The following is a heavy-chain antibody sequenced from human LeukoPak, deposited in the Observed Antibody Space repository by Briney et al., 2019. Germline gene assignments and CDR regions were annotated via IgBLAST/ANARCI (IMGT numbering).Heavy chain of an antibody. J-gene: IGHJ4*02. Sequence: PGGSLRLSCAASGFTFNTYNMNWVRQAPGKGLEWVSSISSSSSSYIYYADSVKGRFTISRDNAKNSLYLQMNSLRAEDTAVYYCAREPYYDSSGYCLDYWGQGTLVTVSS. CDR3: AREPYYDSSGYCLDY. V-gene: IGHV3-21*01. D-gene: IGHD3-22*01. CDR1: GFTFNTYN. CDR2: ISSSSSSYI.